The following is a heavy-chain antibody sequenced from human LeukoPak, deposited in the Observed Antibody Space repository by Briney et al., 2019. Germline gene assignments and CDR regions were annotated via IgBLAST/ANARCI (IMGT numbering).Heavy chain of an antibody. CDR3: AKGGIPTGPYYYFYYMDV. V-gene: IGHV3-30*01. CDR2: ISYDGNNK. D-gene: IGHD3/OR15-3a*01. CDR1: GFTFSRNV. Sequence: GGSLRLSCVASGFTFSRNVLHWVRQAPGKGLEWVATISYDGNNKFHADSVKGRFTISRDNSRYTVYLQMDSLRPEDTAVYHCAKGGIPTGPYYYFYYMDVWGNGTTVTVSS. J-gene: IGHJ6*03.